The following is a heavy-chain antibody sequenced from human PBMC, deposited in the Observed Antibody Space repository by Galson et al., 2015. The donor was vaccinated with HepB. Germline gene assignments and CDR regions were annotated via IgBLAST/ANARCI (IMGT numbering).Heavy chain of an antibody. D-gene: IGHD3-22*01. J-gene: IGHJ4*02. CDR3: ARGPHYYDSSGYYWY. CDR2: INPNSGGT. Sequence: KVSCKASGYTFTGYYMHWVRQAPGQGLEWMGWINPNSGGTNYAQKFQGRVTMTRDTSISTAYMELSRLRSDDTAVYYCARGPHYYDSSGYYWYWGQGTLVTVSS. V-gene: IGHV1-2*02. CDR1: GYTFTGYY.